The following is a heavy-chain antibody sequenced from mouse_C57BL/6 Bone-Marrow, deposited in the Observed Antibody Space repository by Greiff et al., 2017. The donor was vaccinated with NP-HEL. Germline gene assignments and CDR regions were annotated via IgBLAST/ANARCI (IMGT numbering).Heavy chain of an antibody. J-gene: IGHJ2*01. D-gene: IGHD2-4*01. CDR2: IYPRSGNT. V-gene: IGHV1-81*01. Sequence: QVQLKESGAELARPGASVKLSCKASGYTFTSYGISWVKQRTGQGLEWIGEIYPRSGNTYYNEKFKGKATLTADKSSSTAYMELRSLTSEDSAVYFCARKKGFYYDYYWGQGTTLTVSS. CDR3: ARKKGFYYDYY. CDR1: GYTFTSYG.